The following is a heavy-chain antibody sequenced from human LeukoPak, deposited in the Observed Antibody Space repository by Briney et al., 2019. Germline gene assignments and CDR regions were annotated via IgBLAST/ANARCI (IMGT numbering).Heavy chain of an antibody. CDR1: GFTFSSYG. CDR3: ARDGDGSGRDV. J-gene: IGHJ6*04. CDR2: ISSSGSTI. Sequence: GGSLRLSCAASGFTFSSYGMSWVRQAPGKGLEWVSYISSSGSTIYYADSVKGRFTISRDNSKNTLYLQMNSLRAEDTAVYYCARDGDGSGRDVWGKGTTVTISS. D-gene: IGHD3-10*01. V-gene: IGHV3-48*01.